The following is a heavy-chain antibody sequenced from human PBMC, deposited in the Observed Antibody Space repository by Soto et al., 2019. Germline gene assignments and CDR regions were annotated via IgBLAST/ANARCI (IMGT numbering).Heavy chain of an antibody. Sequence: ASVKVSCKASGYTFTGYYMHWVQQAPGQGLEWMGWINPNSGGTNYAQKFQGWVTMTRDTSISTAYMELSRLRSDDTAVYYCARDQYASSGYYYYYSGMDVWGQGTTVTVS. CDR1: GYTFTGYY. CDR2: INPNSGGT. D-gene: IGHD3-22*01. CDR3: ARDQYASSGYYYYYSGMDV. V-gene: IGHV1-2*04. J-gene: IGHJ6*02.